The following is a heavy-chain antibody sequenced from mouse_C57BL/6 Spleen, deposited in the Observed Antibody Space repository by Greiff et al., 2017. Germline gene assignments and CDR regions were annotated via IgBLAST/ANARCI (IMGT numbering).Heavy chain of an antibody. V-gene: IGHV7-4*01. Sequence: EVKLVESGGGLVQPGASLRLSCAASGFTFTDYYMSWVRQPPGKAPEWLDLIRNKANGYTTEYTASVKGRFTISRDNSQNILYLQMNTLRAEDSATYYGVKAIYDGYYGRYFDVWGTGTTVTVSS. CDR3: VKAIYDGYYGRYFDV. CDR2: IRNKANGYTT. CDR1: GFTFTDYY. J-gene: IGHJ1*03. D-gene: IGHD2-3*01.